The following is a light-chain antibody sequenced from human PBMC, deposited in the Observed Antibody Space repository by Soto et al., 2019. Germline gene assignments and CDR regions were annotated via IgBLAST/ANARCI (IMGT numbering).Light chain of an antibody. Sequence: EIVLTQSPGTLSLSPGEGATLSCRASQSVSSGYLAWYQQKPGQAPRLLIYGASNRATGIPDRFSGSGSGTDFPLTISRLEPEDFAVFYCQQYGSSPRTFGQGTKLEIK. J-gene: IGKJ2*01. CDR1: QSVSSGY. CDR3: QQYGSSPRT. V-gene: IGKV3-20*01. CDR2: GAS.